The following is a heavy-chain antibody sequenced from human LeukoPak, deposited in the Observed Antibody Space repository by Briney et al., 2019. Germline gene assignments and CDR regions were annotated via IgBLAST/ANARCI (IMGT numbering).Heavy chain of an antibody. D-gene: IGHD4-17*01. Sequence: PGGSLRLSCAASGFTFSSYSMNWVRQAPGKGLEWISYISTTSVMYYADSVEGRFTISRDNAKNSLYLQMNSLRDEDTAVYYCARYRDYAFDYWGQGTLVTVSS. CDR3: ARYRDYAFDY. CDR2: ISTTSVM. CDR1: GFTFSSYS. V-gene: IGHV3-48*02. J-gene: IGHJ4*02.